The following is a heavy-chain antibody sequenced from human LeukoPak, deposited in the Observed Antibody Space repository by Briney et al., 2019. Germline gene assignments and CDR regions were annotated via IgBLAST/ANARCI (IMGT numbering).Heavy chain of an antibody. Sequence: GSLRLSCAASGFTFSSYAMSWVRQAPGKWLEWIGEINHSGSTNYNPSLKSRVTISVDTSKNQFSLKLSSVTAADTAVYYCARVGYCSSTSCYTGGRRPPRYYHMDVWGKGTTVTVSS. V-gene: IGHV4-34*01. CDR2: INHSGST. CDR1: GFTFSSYA. J-gene: IGHJ6*03. CDR3: ARVGYCSSTSCYTGGRRPPRYYHMDV. D-gene: IGHD2-2*02.